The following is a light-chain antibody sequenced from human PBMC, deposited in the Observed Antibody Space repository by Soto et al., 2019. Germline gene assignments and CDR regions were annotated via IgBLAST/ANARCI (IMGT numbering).Light chain of an antibody. CDR3: VQHHNCPPT. CDR2: AAS. V-gene: IGKV1-17*01. Sequence: DIQMTQSPSSLSASVGDIVTITCRASQDIRSDLGWFQQKPGKAPKRLIYAASILQSGVPSRFSGSGSWTEFTLPNSSLQPEDFATYDGVQHHNCPPTFGHGTKVEI. J-gene: IGKJ1*01. CDR1: QDIRSD.